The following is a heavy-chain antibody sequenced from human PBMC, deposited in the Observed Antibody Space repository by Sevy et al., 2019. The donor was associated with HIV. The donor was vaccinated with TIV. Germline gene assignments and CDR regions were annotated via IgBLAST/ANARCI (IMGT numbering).Heavy chain of an antibody. D-gene: IGHD2-2*01. CDR1: GFTFSSYG. CDR2: ISYDGSNK. Sequence: GGSLRLSCAASGFTFSSYGMHWVRQAPGNGLEWVAVISYDGSNKYYADSVKGGFTISRDNSKNTLYLQMNSLRAEDTAVDYCAKGPHRSTSNPGDYYYYYGMDVWGQGTAVTVSS. V-gene: IGHV3-30*18. CDR3: AKGPHRSTSNPGDYYYYYGMDV. J-gene: IGHJ6*02.